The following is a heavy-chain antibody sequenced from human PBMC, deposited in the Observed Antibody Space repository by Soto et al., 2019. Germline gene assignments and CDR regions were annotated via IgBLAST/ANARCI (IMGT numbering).Heavy chain of an antibody. CDR2: IKPDGTEQ. Sequence: TGGSLRLSCEASGFTPRTFETYWMSWVRQAPGRGLEWVAIIKPDGTEQSYVDSVKGRFTISRDNSKNTLYLQMNSLRAEDTAVYYCARTLTAMVIFPFDYWGQGTLVTVSS. J-gene: IGHJ4*02. CDR3: ARTLTAMVIFPFDY. D-gene: IGHD5-18*01. V-gene: IGHV3-7*02. CDR1: GFTPRTFETYW.